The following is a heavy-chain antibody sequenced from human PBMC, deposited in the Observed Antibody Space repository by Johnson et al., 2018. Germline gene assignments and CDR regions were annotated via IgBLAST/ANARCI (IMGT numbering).Heavy chain of an antibody. D-gene: IGHD6-13*01. CDR1: GFTFSSYW. Sequence: VQLVESGGGLVQPGGSXRLSCAASGFTFSSYWMSWVRQAPGKGLEWVANIKQDGSEKYYVDSVKGRFTISRDNAKNSLYLQMNSLRAEDTAVYYWARDGAYSSSWYDAFDIWGQGTMVTVSS. V-gene: IGHV3-7*01. J-gene: IGHJ3*02. CDR2: IKQDGSEK. CDR3: ARDGAYSSSWYDAFDI.